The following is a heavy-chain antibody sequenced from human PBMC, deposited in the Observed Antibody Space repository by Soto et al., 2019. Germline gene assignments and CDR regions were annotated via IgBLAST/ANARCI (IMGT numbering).Heavy chain of an antibody. Sequence: EVQLVESGGGLVQPGGSLRLSCAASGFTFSIYTMNWVRQAPGKGLEWVSYISSSSSIYYADSVKGRFTISRDNARNSLYLQMNSPRDEDTAVYYCAREAAATLWYFDLWGRGTLVTVSS. V-gene: IGHV3-48*02. CDR2: ISSSSSI. CDR1: GFTFSIYT. J-gene: IGHJ2*01. D-gene: IGHD2-15*01. CDR3: AREAAATLWYFDL.